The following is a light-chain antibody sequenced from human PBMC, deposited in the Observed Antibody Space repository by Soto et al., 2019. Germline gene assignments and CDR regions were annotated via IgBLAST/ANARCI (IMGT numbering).Light chain of an antibody. J-gene: IGLJ2*01. V-gene: IGLV2-14*01. CDR1: STDVGGYNY. CDR3: SSYRSSITVV. CDR2: DVG. Sequence: QSVLTQPASVSGSPGQSITISCTGTSTDVGGYNYVSWYQQHPGKAPKLMIYDVGNRPSGVSNRFSGSKSGNTASLTISGLQAEDEADYYCSSYRSSITVVFGGGTKLTVL.